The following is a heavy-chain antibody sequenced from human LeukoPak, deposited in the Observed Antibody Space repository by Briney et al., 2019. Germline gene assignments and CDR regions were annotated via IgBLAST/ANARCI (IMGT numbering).Heavy chain of an antibody. J-gene: IGHJ5*02. CDR1: GYTFTSYD. V-gene: IGHV7-4-1*02. D-gene: IGHD3-3*01. CDR2: INTNTGNP. CDR3: ARGNYDFWSGYNWFDP. Sequence: ASVKVSCKASGYTFTSYDINWVRQAPGQGLEWMGWINTNTGNPTYAQGFTGRFVFSLDTSVSTAYLQISSLKAEDTAVYYCARGNYDFWSGYNWFDPWGQGTLVTVSS.